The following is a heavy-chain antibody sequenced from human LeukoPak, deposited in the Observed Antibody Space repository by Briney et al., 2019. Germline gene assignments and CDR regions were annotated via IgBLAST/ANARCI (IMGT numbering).Heavy chain of an antibody. J-gene: IGHJ5*02. CDR2: IYYSGST. Sequence: KASETLSLTCTVSGGSISSGDYYWSWIRQPPGKGLEWIGYIYYSGSTYYNPSLKSRVTISVDTSKNQFSLKLSSVTAADTAVYYCARDLAATWFDPWGQGTLVTVSS. CDR1: GGSISSGDYY. CDR3: ARDLAATWFDP. V-gene: IGHV4-30-4*01. D-gene: IGHD2-15*01.